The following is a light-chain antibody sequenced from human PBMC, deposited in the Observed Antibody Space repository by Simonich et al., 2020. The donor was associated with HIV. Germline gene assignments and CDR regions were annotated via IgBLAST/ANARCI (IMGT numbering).Light chain of an antibody. Sequence: NFMLTQPHSVSESPGKTVTISCTRSSGSIASNYVQWYQQRPGSSPTTVIYEDNQRPSGCPDRFSGSIDSASNSASLIISGLKTEDEADYYCQSYDSNNHWVFGGGTKLTVL. V-gene: IGLV6-57*01. CDR1: SGSIASNY. J-gene: IGLJ3*02. CDR3: QSYDSNNHWV. CDR2: EDN.